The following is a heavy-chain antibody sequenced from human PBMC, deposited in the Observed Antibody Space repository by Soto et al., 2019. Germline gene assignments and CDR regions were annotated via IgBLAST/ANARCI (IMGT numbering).Heavy chain of an antibody. V-gene: IGHV4-31*03. Sequence: TLSLTCSVSGESIGSGGHYWNWIRQRPEKGLEWIGYIYYSGSTHYNPSLRSRLTISLDTSKNQFFLRLVSVTAADTALYYCARDQALGQTVWGYWGQGIQVTVSS. CDR2: IYYSGST. CDR3: ARDQALGQTVWGY. D-gene: IGHD7-27*01. CDR1: GESIGSGGHY. J-gene: IGHJ4*02.